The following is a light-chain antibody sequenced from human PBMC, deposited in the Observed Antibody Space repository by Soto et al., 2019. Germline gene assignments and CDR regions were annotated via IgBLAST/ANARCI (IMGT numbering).Light chain of an antibody. Sequence: DVVMTQSPLSLPVTLGQPASISCRSSQSLVYSDGIAYLNWFHQRPGQSPRRLIYRASNRDSGVPDRFSGSGSGTDFTLKISRVEAEDVGVYYCMQGKHWPPTFGPGTKVEIK. J-gene: IGKJ1*01. CDR1: QSLVYSDGIAY. CDR3: MQGKHWPPT. CDR2: RAS. V-gene: IGKV2-30*01.